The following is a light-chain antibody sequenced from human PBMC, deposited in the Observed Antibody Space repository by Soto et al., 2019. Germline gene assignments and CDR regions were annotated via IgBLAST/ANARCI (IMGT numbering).Light chain of an antibody. J-gene: IGKJ1*01. V-gene: IGKV1-9*01. Sequence: DIQLTQSPSFLSASVGDRVTITCRASQGIRSYLAWYQQRPGKAPELLIYGASTLRPGGASRFSGSGSGTEFTLTISSLQPEDFAVYYCQQYNNWPPWTFGQGTKVEIK. CDR3: QQYNNWPPWT. CDR2: GAS. CDR1: QGIRSY.